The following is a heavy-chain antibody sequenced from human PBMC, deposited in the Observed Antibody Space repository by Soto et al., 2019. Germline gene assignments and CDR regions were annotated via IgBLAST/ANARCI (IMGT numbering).Heavy chain of an antibody. Sequence: SATLSLTCTVCGGFIKSDRHYGGWIREGQGRGLGWIGSILYTGSNYYNPPLRSPVSTPVDTSKNLFSLGLMSVTAADTGLYFCTRLDTGANNRGTAFDSWGQRTHITVS. D-gene: IGHD5-18*01. J-gene: IGHJ4*02. V-gene: IGHV4-39*02. CDR2: ILYTGSN. CDR1: GGFIKSDRHY. CDR3: TRLDTGANNRGTAFDS.